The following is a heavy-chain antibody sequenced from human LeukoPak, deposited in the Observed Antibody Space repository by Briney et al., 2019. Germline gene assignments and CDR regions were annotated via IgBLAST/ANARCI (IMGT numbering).Heavy chain of an antibody. CDR3: TRDRGAYNLYDY. CDR2: IRSKAYGETA. D-gene: IGHD1-1*01. J-gene: IGHJ4*02. CDR1: GFTFGDYA. V-gene: IGHV3-49*03. Sequence: GGSLRLSCTASGFTFGDYAMSWIRQAPGKGLEWVGFIRSKAYGETADYATSVKGRFTISRDDSKAIAYLQMNSLKTEDTAVYHCTRDRGAYNLYDYWGQGTLVTVSS.